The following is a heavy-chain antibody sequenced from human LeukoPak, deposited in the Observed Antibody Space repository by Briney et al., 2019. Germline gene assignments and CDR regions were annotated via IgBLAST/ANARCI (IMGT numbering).Heavy chain of an antibody. J-gene: IGHJ3*02. CDR1: GGSISSYY. V-gene: IGHV4-4*07. CDR3: ARTILPAQNAGAFDI. D-gene: IGHD2-2*01. Sequence: SETLSLTCTVPGGSISSYYWSWIRPPAGKGLEFVGRTHTSGRTDYNPSLRGRLTMSLDTSQNQLSLRLTSVTAADTAVYYCARTILPAQNAGAFDIWGPGTMVTVAS. CDR2: THTSGRT.